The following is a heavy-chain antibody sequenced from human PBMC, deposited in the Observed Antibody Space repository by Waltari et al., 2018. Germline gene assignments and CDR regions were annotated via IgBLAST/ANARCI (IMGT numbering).Heavy chain of an antibody. Sequence: QVQLQESGPGLVKPSETLSLTCTVSGGSINSLHWSWIRQPPGKGLEWIGYILYTGSTKYNPSLQSRVTMSVDTSKNQFSLNLSSVTAADTTVYYCARRNQLGNWYFDLWGRGALVTVSS. V-gene: IGHV4-59*08. D-gene: IGHD2-2*01. J-gene: IGHJ2*01. CDR2: ILYTGST. CDR3: ARRNQLGNWYFDL. CDR1: GGSINSLH.